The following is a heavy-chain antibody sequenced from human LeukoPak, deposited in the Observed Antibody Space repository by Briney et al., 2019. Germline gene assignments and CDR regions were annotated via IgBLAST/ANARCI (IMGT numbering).Heavy chain of an antibody. CDR1: GYTFTSYY. CDR2: INPSGGST. Sequence: ASVKVSCKASGYTFTSYYMHWVRQAPGQGLEWMGIINPSGGSTSYAQKFQGRVTMTRDTSISTAYMELSRLRSDDTAVYYCASLVAGTSRFDYWGQGTLVTVSS. J-gene: IGHJ4*02. V-gene: IGHV1-46*01. D-gene: IGHD6-19*01. CDR3: ASLVAGTSRFDY.